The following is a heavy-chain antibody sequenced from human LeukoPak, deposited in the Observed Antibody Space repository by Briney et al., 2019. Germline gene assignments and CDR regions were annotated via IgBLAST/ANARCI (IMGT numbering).Heavy chain of an antibody. J-gene: IGHJ6*02. Sequence: PGGSLRLSCAASGFTFSSSALSWVRQAPGKGLEWVSTISVSGVGTYYADSVKGRFTISRDNAKNTLYLQMNSLRAEDTAVYYCARVSVATYYYYGMDVWGQGTTVTVSS. CDR3: ARVSVATYYYYGMDV. CDR1: GFTFSSSA. CDR2: ISVSGVGT. D-gene: IGHD2-15*01. V-gene: IGHV3-23*01.